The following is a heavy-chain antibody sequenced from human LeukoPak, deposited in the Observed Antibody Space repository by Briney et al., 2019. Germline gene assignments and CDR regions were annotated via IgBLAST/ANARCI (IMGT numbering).Heavy chain of an antibody. CDR3: AREKDDYYYFDY. D-gene: IGHD4-11*01. V-gene: IGHV4-59*01. Sequence: KPSETLSLTCTVSGGSISSYYWSWIRQPPGKGLEWIGCISYSGSTNYNPSLKSRVTISLDTSKNQFSLRPSSVTAADTAVYYCAREKDDYYYFDYWGQGTLVTVSP. CDR2: ISYSGST. J-gene: IGHJ4*02. CDR1: GGSISSYY.